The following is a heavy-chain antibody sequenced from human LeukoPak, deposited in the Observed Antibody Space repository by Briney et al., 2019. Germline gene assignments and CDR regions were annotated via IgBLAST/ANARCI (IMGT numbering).Heavy chain of an antibody. CDR1: GFSFSVFG. Sequence: PGGSLRLSCAASGFSFSVFGMHWVRQAPGKGLEWVAVIWNDARTTYYANSVNGRFTISRDDSKNMLFLQMDSLRAEDTAVYYCARGRRYCSSTSCYNAFDIWGQGTMVTVSS. CDR2: IWNDARTT. D-gene: IGHD2-2*02. V-gene: IGHV3-33*01. CDR3: ARGRRYCSSTSCYNAFDI. J-gene: IGHJ3*02.